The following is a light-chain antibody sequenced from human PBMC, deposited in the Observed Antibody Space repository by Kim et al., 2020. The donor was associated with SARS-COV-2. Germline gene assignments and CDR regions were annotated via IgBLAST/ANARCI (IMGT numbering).Light chain of an antibody. V-gene: IGKV2-28*01. CDR1: QSLLHSIGYNH. J-gene: IGKJ2*01. CDR2: LGS. Sequence: DIVMTQSPLSLPVTPGEPASISCRSSQSLLHSIGYNHLDWYLQKPGQSPQLLIYLGSNRASGVPDRFSGSGSGTDFTLKISRVEAEDVGVYYCMQALQTPYTFGQGTKLEI. CDR3: MQALQTPYT.